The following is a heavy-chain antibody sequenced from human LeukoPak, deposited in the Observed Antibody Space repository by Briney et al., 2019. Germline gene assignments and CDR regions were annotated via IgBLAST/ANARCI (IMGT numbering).Heavy chain of an antibody. CDR1: GFTFSTFG. CDR3: AREFGAGTLRTEFDY. D-gene: IGHD6-13*01. V-gene: IGHV3-33*01. J-gene: IGHJ4*02. Sequence: PGRSLRLSCAASGFTFSTFGMHWVRQAPGKGLEWVALIWYDGSKKYYADSVKGRFTVSRGNSKNTLCLQMNSLRVEDTAVYYCAREFGAGTLRTEFDYWGQGTLVTVSS. CDR2: IWYDGSKK.